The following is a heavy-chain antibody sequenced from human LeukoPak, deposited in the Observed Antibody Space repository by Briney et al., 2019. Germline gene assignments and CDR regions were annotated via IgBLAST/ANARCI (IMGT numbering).Heavy chain of an antibody. CDR1: GFTFSSYA. Sequence: GGPLRLSCAASGFTFSSYAMTGVRQAPGKGVEWVSAISGNGGTTYYADSVKGRFTISRDNAENSLYLQMSSLRAEDTAVYYCARERGVNGFDPWGQGTLVTVSS. D-gene: IGHD3-3*01. J-gene: IGHJ5*02. V-gene: IGHV3-23*01. CDR3: ARERGVNGFDP. CDR2: ISGNGGTT.